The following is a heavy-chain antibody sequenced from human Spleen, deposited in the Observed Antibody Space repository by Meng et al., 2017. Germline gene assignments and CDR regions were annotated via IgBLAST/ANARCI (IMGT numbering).Heavy chain of an antibody. CDR3: AKNMIVVVKRTVKSGAIDY. Sequence: GESLKISCAASGFTFSSYSMNWVRQAPGKGLEWVSSISSSSSYIYYADSVKGRFTISRDNAKNSLYLQMNSLRAEDTAVYYCAKNMIVVVKRTVKSGAIDYWGQGPLVPVSS. CDR1: GFTFSSYS. D-gene: IGHD3-22*01. V-gene: IGHV3-21*01. CDR2: ISSSSSYI. J-gene: IGHJ4*02.